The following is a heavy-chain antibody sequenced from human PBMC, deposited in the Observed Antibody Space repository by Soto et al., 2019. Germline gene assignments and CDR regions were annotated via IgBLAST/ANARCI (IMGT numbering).Heavy chain of an antibody. Sequence: QVQLQESGPGLVRPSQTLSLTCTVSGGSISSCDYYWSWIRQPPGKGLEWIGYISNSGTAYYNPSLQSRVTISVDTSKNQCGLKLSSVTVADTAVSACARDALAVVRSVLISGGLDVWGQGTTVTFSS. V-gene: IGHV4-30-4*01. J-gene: IGHJ6*02. D-gene: IGHD3-10*01. CDR3: ARDALAVVRSVLISGGLDV. CDR2: ISNSGTA. CDR1: GGSISSCDYY.